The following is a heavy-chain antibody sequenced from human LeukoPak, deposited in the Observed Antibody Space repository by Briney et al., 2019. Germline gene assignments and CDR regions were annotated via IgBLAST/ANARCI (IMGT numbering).Heavy chain of an antibody. J-gene: IGHJ4*02. Sequence: PGGSLRLSCAASGFTFSSYWMHWVRHAPGKGLVWVSRINSDGSSTSYADSVKGRFTISRDNAKNTLYLQMNGLRAEDTAVYYCARFYCSSTSCLEDYWGQGTLVTVSS. CDR1: GFTFSSYW. CDR3: ARFYCSSTSCLEDY. V-gene: IGHV3-74*01. CDR2: INSDGSST. D-gene: IGHD2-2*01.